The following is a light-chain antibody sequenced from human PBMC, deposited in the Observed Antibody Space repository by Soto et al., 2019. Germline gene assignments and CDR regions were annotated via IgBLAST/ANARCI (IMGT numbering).Light chain of an antibody. CDR3: QQRSNWPGT. V-gene: IGKV3-11*01. Sequence: EIALTQSPATLSLSPWEIATPSCRASQSVSTYLAWYQQRPGQAPRLLIYDASYRATDIPPRFSGSGSGTDFTLTISSLQPEDFAVYYCQQRSNWPGTFGQGTRLEIK. J-gene: IGKJ5*01. CDR2: DAS. CDR1: QSVSTY.